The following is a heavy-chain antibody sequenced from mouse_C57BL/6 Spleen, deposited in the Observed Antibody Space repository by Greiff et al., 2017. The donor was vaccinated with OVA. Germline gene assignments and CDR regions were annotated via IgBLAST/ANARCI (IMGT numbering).Heavy chain of an antibody. V-gene: IGHV5-4*03. J-gene: IGHJ4*01. CDR1: GFTFSSYA. CDR3: ARRGGTRHYYAMDY. CDR2: ISDGGSYT. D-gene: IGHD4-1*01. Sequence: EVKVVESGGGLVKPGGSLKLSCAASGFTFSSYAMSWVRQTPEKRLEWVATISDGGSYTYYPDNVKGRFTISRDNAKNNLYLQMSHLKSEDTAMYYCARRGGTRHYYAMDYWGQGTSVTVSS.